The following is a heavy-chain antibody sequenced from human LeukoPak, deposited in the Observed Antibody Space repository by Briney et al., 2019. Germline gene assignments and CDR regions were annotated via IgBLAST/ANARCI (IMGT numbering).Heavy chain of an antibody. CDR3: ARVRYSSTQLY. V-gene: IGHV3-30*03. Sequence: GGSLRLSCAASGLTFSSYAMHWVRQAPGKGLEWVVAISYDGGNKYYADSVKGRFTISRDNAKNSLYLQMNSLRAEDTAVYYCARVRYSSTQLYWGQGTLVTVSS. CDR1: GLTFSSYA. J-gene: IGHJ4*02. D-gene: IGHD6-13*01. CDR2: ISYDGGNK.